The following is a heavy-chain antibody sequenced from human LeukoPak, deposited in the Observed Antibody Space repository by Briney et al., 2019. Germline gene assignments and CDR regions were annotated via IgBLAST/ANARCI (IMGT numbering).Heavy chain of an antibody. D-gene: IGHD3-22*01. CDR3: ARAVELYYDNSGYYSDPYFDY. CDR2: IYHCGGT. V-gene: IGHV4-38-2*02. J-gene: IGHJ4*02. CDR1: GDSIRRGYY. Sequence: SETLSLTCTVSGDSIRRGYYWGWIRQTPGKGLQWIGSIYHCGGTYYDPTLKSRVNISADTSRNQFSLKMSSVTAADTAVFYCARAVELYYDNSGYYSDPYFDYWGQGTLVTVSS.